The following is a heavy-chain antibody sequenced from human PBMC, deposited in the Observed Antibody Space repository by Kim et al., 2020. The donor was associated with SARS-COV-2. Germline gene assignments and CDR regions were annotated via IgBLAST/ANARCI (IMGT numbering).Heavy chain of an antibody. CDR2: IIPIFGTA. Sequence: SVKVSCKASGGTFSSYAISWVRQAPGQGLEWMGGIIPIFGTANYAQKFQGRVTITADESTSTAYMELSSLRSEDTAVYYCATLRDGYNFRRWYFDLWGRGTLVTVSS. J-gene: IGHJ2*01. CDR3: ATLRDGYNFRRWYFDL. CDR1: GGTFSSYA. V-gene: IGHV1-69*13. D-gene: IGHD5-12*01.